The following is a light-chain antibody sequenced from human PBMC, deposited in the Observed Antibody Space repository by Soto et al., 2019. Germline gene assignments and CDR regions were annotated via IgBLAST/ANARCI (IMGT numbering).Light chain of an antibody. J-gene: IGKJ2*01. CDR1: QSVLYSSNNKNY. V-gene: IGKV4-1*01. Sequence: DIVMTQSPDSLAVSLGERATINCKSSQSVLYSSNNKNYLAWYQQKPGQPPKLLIYWASTRESGVPDRFSGSGSGTDFTITISSLQAEGVAVYYCQQYYSTPYTFGQGTKLEIK. CDR3: QQYYSTPYT. CDR2: WAS.